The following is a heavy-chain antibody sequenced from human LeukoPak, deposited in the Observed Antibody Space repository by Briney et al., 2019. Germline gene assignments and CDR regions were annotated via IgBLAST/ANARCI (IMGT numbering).Heavy chain of an antibody. D-gene: IGHD6-19*01. V-gene: IGHV1-2*04. CDR3: ARGPGIAVAGTFSYYYYGMDV. CDR1: GYTFTGYY. Sequence: GASVKVSCKASGYTFTGYYMHWVRQAPGQGLEWMGWINPNSGGTNYAQKFQGWVTMTRDTSISTAYMELSRLRSDDTAVYYCARGPGIAVAGTFSYYYYGMDVWGQGTTVTVSS. J-gene: IGHJ6*02. CDR2: INPNSGGT.